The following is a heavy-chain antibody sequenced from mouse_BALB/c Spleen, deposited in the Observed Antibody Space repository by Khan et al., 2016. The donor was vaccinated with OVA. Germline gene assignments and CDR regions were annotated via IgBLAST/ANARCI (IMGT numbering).Heavy chain of an antibody. CDR2: IGYSGST. CDR3: ASGRLSLRYPDYFDY. J-gene: IGHJ2*01. D-gene: IGHD1-1*01. CDR1: GYSITSDYA. Sequence: EVQLQESGPGLLKPSQSLSLTCTVTGYSITSDYAWNWIRQFPGNKLECMAYIGYSGSTTYNPSLRSRVSIYRDTSKNKIFLQLTYVNTEDTATYYCASGRLSLRYPDYFDYWGQGTTLTVSS. V-gene: IGHV3-2*02.